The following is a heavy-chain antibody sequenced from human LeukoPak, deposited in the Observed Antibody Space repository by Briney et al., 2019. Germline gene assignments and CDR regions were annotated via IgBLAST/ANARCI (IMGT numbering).Heavy chain of an antibody. CDR2: IYPGDSDT. Sequence: GESLKISCKGSGYSFTSYWIGWVRQMPGKGLEWMGIIYPGDSDTRYSPSFQGQVTISADKSISTAYLQWSSLKASDTAMYYCARQYSDYVLGYYYYYMDVWGKGTTVTVSS. D-gene: IGHD4-11*01. V-gene: IGHV5-51*01. J-gene: IGHJ6*03. CDR3: ARQYSDYVLGYYYYYMDV. CDR1: GYSFTSYW.